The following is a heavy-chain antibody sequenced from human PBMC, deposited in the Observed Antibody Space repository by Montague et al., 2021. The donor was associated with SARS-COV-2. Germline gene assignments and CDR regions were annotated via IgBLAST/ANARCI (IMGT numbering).Heavy chain of an antibody. CDR2: INSTATT. Sequence: SETLSLTCTVPGDSINSGDYYWGWLRQAPGMGLEWIGCINSTATTYHTLSLSSPLTVSIATTKTTFSLTLTSVTAADMGLYYCVRHEWVADHWGQGILVTVSS. D-gene: IGHD1-26*01. J-gene: IGHJ5*02. CDR3: VRHEWVADH. V-gene: IGHV4-39*01. CDR1: GDSINSGDYY.